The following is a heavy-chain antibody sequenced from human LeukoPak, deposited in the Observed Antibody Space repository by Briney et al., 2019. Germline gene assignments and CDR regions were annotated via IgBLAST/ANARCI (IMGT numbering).Heavy chain of an antibody. CDR1: GGSISSYY. CDR3: AKLGGSGYLGTFDY. Sequence: SETLSLNCTVSGGSISSYYWSWIRQPPGKGLEWIGYIYSSGNTNYNPSLKSRVTISVDTSKNQFSLKLSSVTAADTAVYYCAKLGGSGYLGTFDYWGQGTLVTVSS. J-gene: IGHJ4*02. D-gene: IGHD3-3*01. V-gene: IGHV4-59*01. CDR2: IYSSGNT.